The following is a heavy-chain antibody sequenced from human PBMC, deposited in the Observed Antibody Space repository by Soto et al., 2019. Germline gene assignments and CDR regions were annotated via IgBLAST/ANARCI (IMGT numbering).Heavy chain of an antibody. CDR1: GGSFSGYY. Sequence: QVQLQQWGAGLLKPSETLSLTCAVYGGSFSGYYWSWIRQPPGKGLEWIGEINHSGSTNYNPSLKSRVTISVDTSKNQFSLKLSSVTAADTAVYYCSGAAAEHYYYGMDVWGTGTTVTVSS. D-gene: IGHD6-13*01. J-gene: IGHJ6*04. CDR3: SGAAAEHYYYGMDV. V-gene: IGHV4-34*01. CDR2: INHSGST.